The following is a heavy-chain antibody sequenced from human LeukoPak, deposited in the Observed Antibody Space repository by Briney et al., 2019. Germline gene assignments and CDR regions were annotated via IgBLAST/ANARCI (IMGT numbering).Heavy chain of an antibody. CDR3: AKGPLAALGDY. J-gene: IGHJ4*02. V-gene: IGHV3-23*01. D-gene: IGHD2-15*01. Sequence: GGSLRLSCAASGFTFSSYGMSWVRQASGKGLEWVSAISGSGGSTYYADSVKGRFTISRDNSKNTLYLQMNSLRAVDTAVYYCAKGPLAALGDYWGQGTLVTVSS. CDR2: ISGSGGST. CDR1: GFTFSSYG.